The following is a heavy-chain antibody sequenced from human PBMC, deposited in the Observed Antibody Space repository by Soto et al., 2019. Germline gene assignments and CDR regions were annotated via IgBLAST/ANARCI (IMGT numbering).Heavy chain of an antibody. CDR3: AKERVAAAYVETSSFDF. CDR2: IDGSGGDT. J-gene: IGHJ4*02. D-gene: IGHD2-15*01. CDR1: GFTFKNYD. Sequence: PGGSLRLSCVASGFTFKNYDMRWVRQAPGKGLEWVSVIDGSGGDTSFADSVKGRFTISRDNSKNTLYLHMNSLRAEDTARYYCAKERVAAAYVETSSFDFWGQGTQVTVSS. V-gene: IGHV3-23*01.